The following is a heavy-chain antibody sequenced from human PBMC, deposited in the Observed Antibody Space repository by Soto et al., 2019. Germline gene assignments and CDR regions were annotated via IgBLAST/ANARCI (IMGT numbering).Heavy chain of an antibody. CDR2: IYWDDDK. D-gene: IGHD4-17*01. CDR3: AHRQRTVYFDY. J-gene: IGHJ4*02. CDR1: GFSLSTSGVG. Sequence: QITLKESGPTLVKPTQTLTLTCTFSGFSLSTSGVGVGWIRQPPGKALEWLALIYWDDDKRYSPSLKSRLTITEDTSKTQVVLTMTNMAPVDTATYYCAHRQRTVYFDYWGQGTLVTVSS. V-gene: IGHV2-5*02.